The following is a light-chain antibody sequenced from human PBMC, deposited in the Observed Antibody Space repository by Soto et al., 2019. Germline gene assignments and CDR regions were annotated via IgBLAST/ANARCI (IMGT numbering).Light chain of an antibody. CDR2: GNT. Sequence: QSVLTQPPSVSGAPGQRVTICCTASSSNIGAGYDVHWYQQLPGTAPKLLIYGNTNRPSGVPDRFSGSKSGTSASLAITGLQAEDEADYYCQSYDSSLSAWVFGAGTQLTVL. J-gene: IGLJ7*01. V-gene: IGLV1-40*01. CDR1: SSNIGAGYD. CDR3: QSYDSSLSAWV.